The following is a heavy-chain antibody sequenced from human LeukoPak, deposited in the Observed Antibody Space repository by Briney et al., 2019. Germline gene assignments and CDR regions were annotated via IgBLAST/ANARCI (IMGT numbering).Heavy chain of an antibody. CDR3: ARASEPAYRRRGYMDA. V-gene: IGHV3-48*04. Sequence: GGSLRLSCAASGFTFSSYWMSWVRQAPGKGLEWVSYISSSGSTIYYADSVKGRFTISRDNAKNSLYLQMNSLRAEDTAVYYCARASEPAYRRRGYMDAWGKGTTVTVSS. D-gene: IGHD2-21*01. CDR1: GFTFSSYW. J-gene: IGHJ6*03. CDR2: ISSSGSTI.